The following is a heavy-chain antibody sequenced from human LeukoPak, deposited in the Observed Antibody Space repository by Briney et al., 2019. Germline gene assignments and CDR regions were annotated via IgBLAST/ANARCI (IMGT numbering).Heavy chain of an antibody. Sequence: PGGSLRLSCAASGFTFSSYAMHWVRQAPGKGLEWVALISNDGRNKYHADSVKGRFTISRDNSKNTVYLQMNSLRVEDTAVYYCASAFYDSSGYYPSPYYFDYWGQGTLVTVSS. CDR3: ASAFYDSSGYYPSPYYFDY. D-gene: IGHD3-22*01. V-gene: IGHV3-30*04. J-gene: IGHJ4*02. CDR2: ISNDGRNK. CDR1: GFTFSSYA.